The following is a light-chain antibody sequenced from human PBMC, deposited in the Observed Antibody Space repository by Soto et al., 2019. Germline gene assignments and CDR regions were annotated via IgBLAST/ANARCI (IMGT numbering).Light chain of an antibody. Sequence: QSALTQPPSVSGSPGQSVTISCTGTSTDFVSYNRVSWYQQPPGTAPKLIIYEGNKRPSGVSNRFSASKSGNTASLTISGLQAEDEADYYCCSYAGFSTFVIFGGGTKLTVL. V-gene: IGLV2-23*03. CDR3: CSYAGFSTFVI. CDR1: STDFVSYNR. CDR2: EGN. J-gene: IGLJ2*01.